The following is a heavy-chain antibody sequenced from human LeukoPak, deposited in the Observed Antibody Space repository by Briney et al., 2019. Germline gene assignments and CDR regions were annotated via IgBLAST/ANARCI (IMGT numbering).Heavy chain of an antibody. J-gene: IGHJ4*02. D-gene: IGHD3-22*01. Sequence: GGSLRLSCVGSGFTFSSYHMNWVRQAPGKGLEWDSYISSSSSTIYYADSVKGRFTISRDNAKNSLYLQTNSLRAEDTAVYYCARAQYYSDSTGYYYLHYWGQGTLVTVSS. V-gene: IGHV3-48*01. CDR3: ARAQYYSDSTGYYYLHY. CDR1: GFTFSSYH. CDR2: ISSSSSTI.